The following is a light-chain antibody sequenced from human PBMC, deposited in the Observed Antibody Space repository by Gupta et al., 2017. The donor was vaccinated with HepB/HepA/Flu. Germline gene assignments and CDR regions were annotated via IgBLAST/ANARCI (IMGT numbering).Light chain of an antibody. CDR1: NIGSES. Sequence: SYVLTQPPSVSVAPGKTARITCGGNNIGSESVHWYQQKPGRAPVLVIYYDNDRPSGIPERFSGFNSGNTATLTISRVEAGDEADYFCQMWDSNSDTVVFSGGTKLTVL. CDR3: QMWDSNSDTVV. V-gene: IGLV3-21*04. J-gene: IGLJ2*01. CDR2: YDN.